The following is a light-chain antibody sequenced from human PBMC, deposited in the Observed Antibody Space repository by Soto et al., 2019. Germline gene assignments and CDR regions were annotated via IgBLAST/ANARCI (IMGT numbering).Light chain of an antibody. CDR3: QVWDISSDHHV. V-gene: IGLV3-21*02. J-gene: IGLJ1*01. CDR1: DIARKT. CDR2: DDD. Sequence: SYELTQPPSVSVAPGQTARITCGGNDIARKTVHWYQQKPGQAPVLVVYDDDERPSGIPERLSGSNSGNTATLTISRVEAGDEADYYCQVWDISSDHHVFGTGTKVTVL.